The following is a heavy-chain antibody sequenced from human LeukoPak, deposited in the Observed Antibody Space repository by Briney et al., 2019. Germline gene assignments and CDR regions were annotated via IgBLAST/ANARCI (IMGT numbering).Heavy chain of an antibody. CDR3: AGGLWFGELLYAF. V-gene: IGHV3-21*01. J-gene: IGHJ4*02. CDR2: ISSSSGHM. D-gene: IGHD3-10*01. Sequence: NPGGSLRLSCAASGFTFSTYTINWVRQAPGKGLEWVSSISSSSGHMYYADSVKGRFTISRDNAKNSLYLQMNSLRAEDTAGYYCAGGLWFGELLYAFWGQGTLVTVSS. CDR1: GFTFSTYT.